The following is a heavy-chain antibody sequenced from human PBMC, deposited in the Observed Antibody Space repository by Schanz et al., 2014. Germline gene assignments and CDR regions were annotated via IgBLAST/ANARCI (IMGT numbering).Heavy chain of an antibody. D-gene: IGHD1-20*01. V-gene: IGHV3-23*04. CDR3: ARRITGTHHNPYYHGMDV. CDR1: GFTFNNYD. J-gene: IGHJ6*02. Sequence: EVQLVESGGGLVQPGGSLRLSCAASGFTFNNYDMNWVRLVPGKGLECVSGISGGGGSAYYADSVKGRFTISRDNSKNALYLQMNSLRAEDTAVYYCARRITGTHHNPYYHGMDVWGQGTTVTVSS. CDR2: ISGGGGSA.